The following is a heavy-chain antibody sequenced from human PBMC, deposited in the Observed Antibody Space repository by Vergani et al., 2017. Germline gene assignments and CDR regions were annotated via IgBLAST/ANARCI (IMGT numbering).Heavy chain of an antibody. Sequence: VQLVESGGGVVQPGRSLRLSCAASGFTVSSNYMSWVRQAPGKGLEWVSVIYSGGSTYYADSVRGRFTISRHNSKNTLYLQMNSLRAEDTDVYSCARAATITPYGMDVWGQGTTVTVSS. CDR3: ARAATITPYGMDV. V-gene: IGHV3-53*04. CDR2: IYSGGST. CDR1: GFTVSSNY. J-gene: IGHJ6*02. D-gene: IGHD5-24*01.